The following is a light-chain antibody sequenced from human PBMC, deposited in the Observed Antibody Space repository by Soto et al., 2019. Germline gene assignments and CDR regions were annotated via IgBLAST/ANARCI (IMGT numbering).Light chain of an antibody. CDR1: QSVSTY. V-gene: IGKV3-11*01. CDR2: DAS. J-gene: IGKJ4*01. CDR3: QQRDSWPLT. Sequence: ESVLTQSPSTLSLSPGERATLSCRASQSVSTYLAWYQQKPGQAPRLLIYDASNRATGIPARFSGSGSGTDFTLTISSLEPEDSAVYYCQQRDSWPLTFGGGTKVDIK.